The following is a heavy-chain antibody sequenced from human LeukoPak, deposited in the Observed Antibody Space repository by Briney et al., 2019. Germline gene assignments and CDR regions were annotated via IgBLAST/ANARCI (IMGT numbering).Heavy chain of an antibody. J-gene: IGHJ4*02. V-gene: IGHV1-18*01. CDR2: ITTYNGNT. CDR3: ARGYDYGDYVGDFDY. Sequence: GASVKVSCKASGYTFTSYPISWVRQAPGQGLEWMGWITTYNGNTNYAQKLQGRVTMTTDTSTSTAHMDLRGLRSDDTAVYYCARGYDYGDYVGDFDYWGQGTLVTVSS. CDR1: GYTFTSYP. D-gene: IGHD4-17*01.